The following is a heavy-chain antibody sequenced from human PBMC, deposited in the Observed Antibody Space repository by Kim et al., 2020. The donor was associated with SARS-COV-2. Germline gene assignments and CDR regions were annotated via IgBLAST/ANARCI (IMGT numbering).Heavy chain of an antibody. D-gene: IGHD4-4*01. J-gene: IGHJ6*03. CDR2: VSGSGGST. Sequence: GGSLRLSCAASGLTFSTYAMSWVRQVPGMGLEWVSAVSGSGGSTYYADSVKGRFTVSRDNSKNMLYLQMNSLRAEDTAVYYCAKQVSNAVKYFYMDVWGKGTAVTVSS. V-gene: IGHV3-23*01. CDR3: AKQVSNAVKYFYMDV. CDR1: GLTFSTYA.